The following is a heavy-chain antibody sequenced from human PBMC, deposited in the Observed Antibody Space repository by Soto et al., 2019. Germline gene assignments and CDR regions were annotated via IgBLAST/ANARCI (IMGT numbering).Heavy chain of an antibody. V-gene: IGHV4-30-4*01. Sequence: QVQLQESGPGLVKPSQTLSLTCTVSGGSISSGDYYWSWIRQPPGKGLEWIGYIYYSGSTYYNPSPKRRVTISVDTSKNQFSLKLSSVTAADTAVYYCASSIFTSVGIFSYWGQGTLVTVSS. CDR2: IYYSGST. D-gene: IGHD3-9*01. CDR1: GGSISSGDYY. CDR3: ASSIFTSVGIFSY. J-gene: IGHJ4*02.